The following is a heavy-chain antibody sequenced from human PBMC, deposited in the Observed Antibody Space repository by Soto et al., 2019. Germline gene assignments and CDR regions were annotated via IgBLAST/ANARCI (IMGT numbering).Heavy chain of an antibody. CDR3: ARPYYDFWSGYYNYYFDY. J-gene: IGHJ4*02. D-gene: IGHD3-3*01. CDR1: GFTFSDYY. V-gene: IGHV3-11*01. Sequence: QVQLVESGGGLVKPGGSLRLSCAASGFTFSDYYMSWIRQAPGKGLEWVSYISSSGSTIYYADSVKGRFTISRDNANNSLYLQMNSMRAEDTAVYYCARPYYDFWSGYYNYYFDYWGQGPLVTVSS. CDR2: ISSSGSTI.